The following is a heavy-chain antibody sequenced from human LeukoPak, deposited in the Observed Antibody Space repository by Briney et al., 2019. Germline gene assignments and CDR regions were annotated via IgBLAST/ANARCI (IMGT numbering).Heavy chain of an antibody. CDR1: GGSFSGYY. Sequence: PSETLSLTCAVYGGSFSGYYWSWIRQPLGKGLEWIGEINHSGSTNYNPSLKSRVTISVDTSKNQFSLKLSSVTAADTAVYYCARHRIAAAGLRWFDPWGQGTLVTVSS. J-gene: IGHJ5*02. V-gene: IGHV4-34*01. CDR3: ARHRIAAAGLRWFDP. D-gene: IGHD6-13*01. CDR2: INHSGST.